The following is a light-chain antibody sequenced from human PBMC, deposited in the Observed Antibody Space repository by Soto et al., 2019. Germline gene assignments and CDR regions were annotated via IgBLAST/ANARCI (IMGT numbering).Light chain of an antibody. J-gene: IGKJ5*01. CDR2: KAS. CDR1: QRIGCW. V-gene: IGKV1-5*03. CDR3: QQYNSYYA. Sequence: DIQMTQSPSTLSASVGDRATITCRASQRIGCWLGWYQQKSGKAPKFLVYKASSLEGGVPSRFSGSGSGTEFTITISSLQPDDFATYSFQQYNSYYAFGQGTRLEIK.